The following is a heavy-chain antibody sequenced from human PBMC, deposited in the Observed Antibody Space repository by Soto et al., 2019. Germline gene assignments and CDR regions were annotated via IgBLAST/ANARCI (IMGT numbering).Heavy chain of an antibody. Sequence: QVQLVESGGGVVQPGRSLRLSCAASGFTFSSYGMHWVRQAPGKGLEWVAVIWYDGSNKYYADSVKGRFTISRDNSKNTLYLQMNSLRAEDTAVYYCARSGNSSSTWAGGYYYMDVWGKGTTVTVSS. J-gene: IGHJ6*03. CDR3: ARSGNSSSTWAGGYYYMDV. V-gene: IGHV3-33*01. CDR1: GFTFSSYG. CDR2: IWYDGSNK. D-gene: IGHD6-6*01.